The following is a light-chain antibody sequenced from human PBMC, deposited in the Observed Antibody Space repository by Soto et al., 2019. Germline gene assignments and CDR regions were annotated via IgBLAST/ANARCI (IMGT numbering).Light chain of an antibody. CDR2: DAS. CDR3: PQRSNWPPLT. J-gene: IGKJ4*01. V-gene: IGKV3-11*01. CDR1: QSVSSY. Sequence: EIVLTQSPATLSLSPGERATLSCRASQSVSSYLAWYQQKTGQAPRLLIYDASNRATGIPARFSGSGSATDFTLTISSLEPDDFAGSYCPQRSNWPPLTFGGGTKVEIK.